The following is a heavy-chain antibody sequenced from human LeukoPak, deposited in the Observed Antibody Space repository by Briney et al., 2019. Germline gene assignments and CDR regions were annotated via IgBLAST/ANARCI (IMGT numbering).Heavy chain of an antibody. Sequence: SETLSLTCTVSGGSISITRYYWGWIRQPAGKGLEWIGRIYTSGSTNYNPSLKSRVTMSVDTSKNQFSLKLSSVTAADTAVYYCARVSATASGSYYGFDYWGQGTLVTVSS. J-gene: IGHJ4*02. V-gene: IGHV4-61*02. D-gene: IGHD1-26*01. CDR2: IYTSGST. CDR1: GGSISITRYY. CDR3: ARVSATASGSYYGFDY.